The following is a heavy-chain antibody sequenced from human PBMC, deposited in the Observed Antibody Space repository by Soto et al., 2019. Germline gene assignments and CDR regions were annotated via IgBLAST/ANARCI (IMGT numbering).Heavy chain of an antibody. V-gene: IGHV3-23*01. CDR2: ISGSGGST. CDR1: GFTFSSYA. Sequence: EVQLLESGGGLVQPGGSLRLSCAASGFTFSSYAMSWVRQAPGKGLEWVSAISGSGGSTYYAGSVKGRFTISRDNSKNTLYLQMNSLGAEDTAVYYCATRWAYCFDYWGQGTLVTVSS. CDR3: ATRWAYCFDY. J-gene: IGHJ4*02. D-gene: IGHD1-26*01.